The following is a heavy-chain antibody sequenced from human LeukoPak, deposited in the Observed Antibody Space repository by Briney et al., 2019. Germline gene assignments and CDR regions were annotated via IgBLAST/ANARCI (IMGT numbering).Heavy chain of an antibody. CDR1: GFTFSSYA. CDR3: ARDGAMVRGDTTYGMDV. V-gene: IGHV3-30-3*01. D-gene: IGHD3-10*01. Sequence: GGSLRLSCAASGFTFSSYAMHWVRQAPGKGLEWVAVISYDGSNKYYADSVKGRFTISRDNSKNTLYLQMNSLRAEDTAVYYCARDGAMVRGDTTYGMDVWGQGTTVTVSS. CDR2: ISYDGSNK. J-gene: IGHJ6*02.